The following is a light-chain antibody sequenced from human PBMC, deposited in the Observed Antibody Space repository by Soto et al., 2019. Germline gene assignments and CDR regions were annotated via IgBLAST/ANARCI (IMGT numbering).Light chain of an antibody. CDR2: GAS. Sequence: ENVLPKSPGPLSLSPGEISPIYCRASQSVSNNYLAWYQQKPGQAPRLLIYGASNRATGIPDRFSGSGSGTDFTLTISRLEPEDFAVYYCQQYGSSGTFGQGNKVDIK. J-gene: IGKJ1*01. CDR3: QQYGSSGT. CDR1: QSVSNNY. V-gene: IGKV3-20*01.